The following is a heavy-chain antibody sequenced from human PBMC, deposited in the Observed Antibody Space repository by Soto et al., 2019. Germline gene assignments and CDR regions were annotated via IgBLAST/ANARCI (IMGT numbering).Heavy chain of an antibody. D-gene: IGHD6-13*01. J-gene: IGHJ6*02. CDR1: GGTFSSYA. Sequence: GASVKVSCKASGGTFSSYAISWVRQAPGQGLEWMGGIIPIFGTANYAQKFQGRVTITADESTSTAYMELSSLRSEDTAVYYCARGRIKQDSSSWYPYYSGMDVWGQGPTVTVSS. CDR3: ARGRIKQDSSSWYPYYSGMDV. CDR2: IIPIFGTA. V-gene: IGHV1-69*13.